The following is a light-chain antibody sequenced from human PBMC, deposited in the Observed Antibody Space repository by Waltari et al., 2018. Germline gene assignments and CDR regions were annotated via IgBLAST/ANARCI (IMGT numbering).Light chain of an antibody. CDR1: SGHSSYA. V-gene: IGLV4-69*01. CDR3: QTWGTGVAV. CDR2: LNSDGSH. Sequence: QLVLTQSPSASASLGASVKLTCTLSSGHSSYAIAWHQQQPEKGHRYLMKLNSDGSHSKGDGLPDRFSGSSSGAERYLTISSLQSEDEADYYCQTWGTGVAVFGGGTQLTVL. J-gene: IGLJ7*01.